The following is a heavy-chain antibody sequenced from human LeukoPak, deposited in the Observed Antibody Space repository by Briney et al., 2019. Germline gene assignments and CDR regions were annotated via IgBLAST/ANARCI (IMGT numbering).Heavy chain of an antibody. V-gene: IGHV5-51*01. CDR2: IYPGDADT. Sequence: HGESLKISCKGSGYSFTSYWIGWVRQMPGKGLEWMGIIYPGDADTRYSPSFQGQVTTSADKSISTAYLQWSSLKASDTAMYYCARVLYYYDSSGYYVVNGFDYWGQGTLVTVSS. D-gene: IGHD3-22*01. CDR1: GYSFTSYW. CDR3: ARVLYYYDSSGYYVVNGFDY. J-gene: IGHJ4*02.